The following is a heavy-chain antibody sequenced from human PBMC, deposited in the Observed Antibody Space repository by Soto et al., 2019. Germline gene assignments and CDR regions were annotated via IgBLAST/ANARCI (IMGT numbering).Heavy chain of an antibody. CDR3: ARDPDCSSTSCYAGAGLVDY. J-gene: IGHJ4*02. D-gene: IGHD2-2*01. V-gene: IGHV3-33*01. CDR2: IWYDGSNK. CDR1: GFTFSSYG. Sequence: QVQLVESGGDVVQPGRSLRLSCAASGFTFSSYGMHWVRQAPGKELEWVAVIWYDGSNKYYADSVKGRFTISRDNSKNTLYLQMNSLRAEDTAVYYCARDPDCSSTSCYAGAGLVDYWGQGTLVTVSS.